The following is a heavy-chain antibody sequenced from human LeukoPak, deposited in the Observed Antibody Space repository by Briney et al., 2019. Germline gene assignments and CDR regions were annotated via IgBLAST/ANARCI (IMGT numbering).Heavy chain of an antibody. D-gene: IGHD6-6*01. Sequence: SETLSLTCTVAGGSISSYYWSWIRQPAGKGLEWIGRIYTSGSPTYNPSLRSRVTMSVGTSTNQCSLKPSSVTAADTAAYYCARDTEYSSSSYYYYYYMDVWGKGTTVTVSS. CDR2: IYTSGSP. CDR3: ARDTEYSSSSYYYYYYMDV. V-gene: IGHV4-4*07. J-gene: IGHJ6*03. CDR1: GGSISSYY.